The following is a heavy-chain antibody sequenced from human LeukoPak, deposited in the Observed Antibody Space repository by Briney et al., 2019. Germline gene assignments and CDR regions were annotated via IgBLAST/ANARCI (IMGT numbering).Heavy chain of an antibody. CDR3: ARYGSGSPAAYYFDY. V-gene: IGHV4-59*01. CDR2: IYYSGST. CDR1: GGSISGYH. D-gene: IGHD3-10*01. J-gene: IGHJ4*02. Sequence: SETLSLTCTVSGGSISGYHWSWIRQPPGKGLEWIGYIYYSGSTNYNPSLKSRVTISVDTSKNQLSLKLSSVTAADTAVYYCARYGSGSPAAYYFDYWGQGTLVTVSS.